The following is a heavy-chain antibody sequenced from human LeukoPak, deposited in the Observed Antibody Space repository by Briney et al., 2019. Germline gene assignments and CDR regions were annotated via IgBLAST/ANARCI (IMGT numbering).Heavy chain of an antibody. CDR3: AKGTTVTTPRAFDI. CDR1: GFTFSSYA. D-gene: IGHD4-17*01. V-gene: IGHV3-23*01. Sequence: GGSLRLSCAASGFTFSSYAMTWVRQAPGEGLEWVSSISGSGGSTYYADSVKGRFTISRDNSKNTPYLQMNSLRAEDTAAYYCAKGTTVTTPRAFDIWGQGTMVTVSS. CDR2: ISGSGGST. J-gene: IGHJ3*02.